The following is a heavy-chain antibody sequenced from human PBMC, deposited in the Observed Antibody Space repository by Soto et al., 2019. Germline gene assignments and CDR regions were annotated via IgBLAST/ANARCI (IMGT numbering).Heavy chain of an antibody. D-gene: IGHD3-3*01. CDR3: ARESGDFAYYFDY. CDR1: GFTFSIYG. J-gene: IGHJ4*02. CDR2: IWYDGSNR. Sequence: RGALRLSCAASGFTFSIYGMDGVRQAPGKGLEWVAVIWYDGSNRYYADSVKGRFTISRDNSKNTLYLQMNSLRAEDTAVYHCARESGDFAYYFDYWGQGTLVTGSS. V-gene: IGHV3-33*01.